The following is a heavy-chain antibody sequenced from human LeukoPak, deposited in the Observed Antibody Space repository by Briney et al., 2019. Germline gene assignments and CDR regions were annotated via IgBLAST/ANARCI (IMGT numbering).Heavy chain of an antibody. CDR2: ISSSSSYI. J-gene: IGHJ5*02. D-gene: IGHD2-15*01. CDR3: ARGWSGGSCYERVPMRFDP. Sequence: PGGPLRLPCAACGLPFSSYSMNWVRPAPGKGLEWVSSISSSSSYIYYADSVKGRFTISRDNAMNSLYLQMNSLRAEDTAVYYCARGWSGGSCYERVPMRFDPWGQGNLVTVSS. V-gene: IGHV3-21*01. CDR1: GLPFSSYS.